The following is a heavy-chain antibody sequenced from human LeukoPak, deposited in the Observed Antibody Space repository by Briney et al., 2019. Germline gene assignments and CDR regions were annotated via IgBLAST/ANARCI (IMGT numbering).Heavy chain of an antibody. CDR2: IYYSGST. Sequence: SETLSLTCTVSGGSISSGDYYWSWIRQPPGKGLEWIGYIYYSGSTYYNPSLKSRVTISVDTSKNQFSLKLSSVTAADTAVYYCARDSQYYYDSSGYHPIDAFDIWGQGTMVTVSS. CDR3: ARDSQYYYDSSGYHPIDAFDI. D-gene: IGHD3-22*01. J-gene: IGHJ3*02. V-gene: IGHV4-30-4*01. CDR1: GGSISSGDYY.